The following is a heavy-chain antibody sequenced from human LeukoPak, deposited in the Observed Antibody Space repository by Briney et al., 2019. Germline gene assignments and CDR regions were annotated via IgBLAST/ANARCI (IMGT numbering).Heavy chain of an antibody. CDR2: ISAYNGNT. Sequence: ASVKVSCKASGYTFTHYDIVWVRQAPGQGLEWMGWISAYNGNTDYAQKLQGRVTMTTDTSTSTAYMELRSLRSDDTAVYYCARVTQTDYDFDYWGQGTLVTVSS. CDR1: GYTFTHYD. V-gene: IGHV1-18*01. CDR3: ARVTQTDYDFDY. J-gene: IGHJ4*02. D-gene: IGHD4-17*01.